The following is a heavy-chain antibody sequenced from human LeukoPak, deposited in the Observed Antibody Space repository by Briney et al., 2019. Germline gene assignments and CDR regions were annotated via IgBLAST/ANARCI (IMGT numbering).Heavy chain of an antibody. V-gene: IGHV3-74*01. CDR3: LTILEATIDAFDI. D-gene: IGHD1-26*01. Sequence: GGSLTLSWVAAGFTPRKYWLHWVRQAPGTGLEWVSRINPDDESTSYADSVRGRFPISRDNAKNTLYLQMNSLRAEDTAVYYCLTILEATIDAFDIWGQGKMVTVSS. CDR2: INPDDEST. CDR1: GFTPRKYW. J-gene: IGHJ3*02.